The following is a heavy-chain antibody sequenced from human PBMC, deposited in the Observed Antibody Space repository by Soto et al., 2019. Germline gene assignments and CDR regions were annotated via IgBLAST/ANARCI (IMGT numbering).Heavy chain of an antibody. Sequence: QVQLVESGGGVVQPGRTLRLSCAASGFTFSSYGMHWVRQAPGKGLEWEAVISYDGSNKYYADSVKGRFTISRHNSKNALYLQMDSLRAEGTAVYYCAKGGLELRGYGMDVWGQGTTVTV. CDR3: AKGGLELRGYGMDV. CDR1: GFTFSSYG. J-gene: IGHJ6*02. CDR2: ISYDGSNK. V-gene: IGHV3-30*18. D-gene: IGHD1-7*01.